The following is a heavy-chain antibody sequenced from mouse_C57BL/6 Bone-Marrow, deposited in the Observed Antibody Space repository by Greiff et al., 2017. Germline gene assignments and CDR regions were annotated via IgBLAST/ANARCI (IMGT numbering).Heavy chain of an antibody. CDR3: TRFWD. Sequence: VKLQESGAELVRPGASVTLSCKASGYTFTDYEMHWVKQTPVHGLEWIGAIDPETGGTAYNQKFKGKAILTADKSSSTAYMELRSLTSEDSAVYYCTRFWDWGQGTLVTVSA. V-gene: IGHV1-15*01. J-gene: IGHJ3*01. CDR1: GYTFTDYE. CDR2: IDPETGGT.